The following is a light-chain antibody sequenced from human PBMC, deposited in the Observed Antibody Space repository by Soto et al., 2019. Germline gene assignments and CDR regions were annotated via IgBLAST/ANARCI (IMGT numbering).Light chain of an antibody. V-gene: IGLV2-14*03. CDR2: DVS. J-gene: IGLJ2*01. CDR3: NSYTSSSTLVV. CDR1: SSDVGGYNY. Sequence: QSALTQPASVSGSPGQSITISCTGTSSDVGGYNYVSWYQLHPGKAPKLMIYDVSNRPSGVSNRFSGYKSDNTASLTISGLQAEDEADYYCNSYTSSSTLVVFGGGTKLTVL.